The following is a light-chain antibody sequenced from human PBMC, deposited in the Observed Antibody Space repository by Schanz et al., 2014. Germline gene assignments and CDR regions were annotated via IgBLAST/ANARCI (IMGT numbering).Light chain of an antibody. Sequence: EIVLTQSPGSLSLSPGERATLSCRASQSVSSYLVWYQQKPGQAPRLLIYGASSRATGIPDRFSGSGSGTDFTLTISRLEPEDFAVYYCQQYGSSPQYTFGQGTKLEIK. CDR2: GAS. V-gene: IGKV3-20*01. CDR3: QQYGSSPQYT. CDR1: QSVSSY. J-gene: IGKJ2*01.